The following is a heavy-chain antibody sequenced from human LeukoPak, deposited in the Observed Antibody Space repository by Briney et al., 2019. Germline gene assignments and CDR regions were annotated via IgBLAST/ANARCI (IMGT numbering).Heavy chain of an antibody. J-gene: IGHJ4*02. CDR1: GVSFSSYY. D-gene: IGHD1-26*01. V-gene: IGHV4-59*01. CDR3: ARGKRGVGATSYFDY. CDR2: MYYSGST. Sequence: SETLSLTCTVSGVSFSSYYWNWIRQPPGKGLEWIGYMYYSGSTNYNPSLKSRVTISVDTSKNQFSLKLSSVTAADTAVYYCARGKRGVGATSYFDYWGQGTLVTVSS.